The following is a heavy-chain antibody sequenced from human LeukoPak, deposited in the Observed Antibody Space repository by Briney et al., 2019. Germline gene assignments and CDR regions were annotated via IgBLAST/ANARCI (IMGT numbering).Heavy chain of an antibody. J-gene: IGHJ3*02. D-gene: IGHD3-10*01. Sequence: SSETLSLTCAVYGGSSSGYYWSWIRQPPGKGLEWIGEINHSGSTNYNPSLKSRVTISVDTSKNQFSLKLSSVTAADTAVYYCARALFMVRGVISAFDIWGQGTMVTVSS. CDR3: ARALFMVRGVISAFDI. V-gene: IGHV4-34*01. CDR1: GGSSSGYY. CDR2: INHSGST.